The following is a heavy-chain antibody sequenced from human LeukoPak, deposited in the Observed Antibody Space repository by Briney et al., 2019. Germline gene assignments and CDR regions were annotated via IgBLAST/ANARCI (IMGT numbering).Heavy chain of an antibody. CDR3: ARELPNYYDSSGYHDYYFDY. J-gene: IGHJ4*02. V-gene: IGHV3-53*01. D-gene: IGHD3-22*01. Sequence: PGGSLRLSCAASGFTVSSNYMSWVRQAPGKGLEWVSVIYSGGSTYYADSVKGRFTISRDNSKNTLYLQMNSLRAEDTAVYYCARELPNYYDSSGYHDYYFDYWGQGTLVTVSS. CDR2: IYSGGST. CDR1: GFTVSSNY.